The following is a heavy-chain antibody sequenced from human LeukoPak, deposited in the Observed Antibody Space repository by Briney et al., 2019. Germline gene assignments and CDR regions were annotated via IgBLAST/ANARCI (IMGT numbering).Heavy chain of an antibody. CDR1: GGSFSGYY. CDR3: ARGQGSEWELRADYFDY. V-gene: IGHV4-34*01. Sequence: KPSETLSLTCAVYGGSFSGYYWSWIRQPPGKGLEWIGEINHSGSTNYNPSLKSRVTISVDTSKNQFSLKLSSVTAADTAVYYCARGQGSEWELRADYFDYWGQGTLVTVSS. J-gene: IGHJ4*02. D-gene: IGHD1-26*01. CDR2: INHSGST.